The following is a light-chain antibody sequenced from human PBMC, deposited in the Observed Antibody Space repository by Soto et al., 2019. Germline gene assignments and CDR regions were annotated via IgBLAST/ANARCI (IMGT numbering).Light chain of an antibody. CDR3: AAWDDSLNGVV. J-gene: IGLJ2*01. CDR1: SSNIGSNT. Sequence: QSVLTQPPSASWTPGQRVTISCSGSSSNIGSNTVNWYQQLPGTAPKLLIYSNNQQPSGIPDRFSGSKSGTSASLAISGLQSEDEAYYYCAAWDDSLNGVVFGGGTKLTVL. V-gene: IGLV1-44*01. CDR2: SNN.